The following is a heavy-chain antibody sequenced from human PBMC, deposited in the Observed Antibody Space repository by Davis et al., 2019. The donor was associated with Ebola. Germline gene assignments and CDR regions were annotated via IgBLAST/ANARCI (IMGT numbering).Heavy chain of an antibody. D-gene: IGHD6-19*01. Sequence: GESLKISCAASGFSFSAFGMHWVRQASGKGLEWVGRIRSKANSYATAYAASVKGRFTISRDDSKNTAYLQMNSLKTEDTAVYYCTSTVAGTDLDYWGQGTLVTVSS. CDR1: GFSFSAFG. J-gene: IGHJ4*02. V-gene: IGHV3-73*01. CDR2: IRSKANSYAT. CDR3: TSTVAGTDLDY.